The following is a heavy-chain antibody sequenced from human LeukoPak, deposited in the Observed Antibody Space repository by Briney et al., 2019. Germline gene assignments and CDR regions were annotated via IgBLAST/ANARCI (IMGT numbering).Heavy chain of an antibody. V-gene: IGHV3-53*01. Sequence: GGSLRLSCAASGFSVSSNYMCWVRQAPGKGLEWVSLIYSAGSTYYADSVKGRFTISRDNSKNTLYLHMNNLRVEDTAVHYCASGLRAVWIQLSGPDYWGQGALVTVS. CDR2: IYSAGST. D-gene: IGHD5-18*01. CDR1: GFSVSSNY. CDR3: ASGLRAVWIQLSGPDY. J-gene: IGHJ4*02.